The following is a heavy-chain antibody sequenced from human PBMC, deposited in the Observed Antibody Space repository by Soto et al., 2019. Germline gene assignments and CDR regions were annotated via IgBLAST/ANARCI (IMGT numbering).Heavy chain of an antibody. D-gene: IGHD6-19*01. CDR1: GGSISSGGYS. Sequence: QLQLQESGSGLVKPSQTLSLTCAVSGGSISSGGYSWSWIRPPPGQGLEWIGYIYHSGSTYYNPSLKSRITISVERSKTQFSLKLSSVTAADTAVYYCARAGGLGAVAADYWGQGTLVTVSS. J-gene: IGHJ4*02. CDR3: ARAGGLGAVAADY. CDR2: IYHSGST. V-gene: IGHV4-30-2*01.